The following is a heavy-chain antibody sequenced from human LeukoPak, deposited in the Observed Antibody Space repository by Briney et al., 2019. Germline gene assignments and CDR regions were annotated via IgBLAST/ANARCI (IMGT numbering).Heavy chain of an antibody. J-gene: IGHJ4*02. V-gene: IGHV1-24*01. CDR3: ATDYRYDSSGYPPSFDY. Sequence: ASVKVSCKVSGYTLTELSMHWVRQAPGKGLEWMEGFDPEDGETIYAQKFQGRVTMTEDTSTDTAYMELSSLRSEDTAVYYCATDYRYDSSGYPPSFDYWGQGTLVTVSS. CDR1: GYTLTELS. D-gene: IGHD3-22*01. CDR2: FDPEDGET.